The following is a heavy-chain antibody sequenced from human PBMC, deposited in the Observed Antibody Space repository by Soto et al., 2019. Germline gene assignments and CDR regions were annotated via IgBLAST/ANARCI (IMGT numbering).Heavy chain of an antibody. Sequence: SVKVSCKASGGTFSSYAISWVRQAPGQGLEWMGGIIPIFGTANYAQKFRGRVTITADESTSTAYMELSSLRSEDTAVYYCARDSIAVAGTPHYYYGMDVWGQGTTVTVSS. D-gene: IGHD6-19*01. V-gene: IGHV1-69*13. CDR1: GGTFSSYA. CDR2: IIPIFGTA. J-gene: IGHJ6*02. CDR3: ARDSIAVAGTPHYYYGMDV.